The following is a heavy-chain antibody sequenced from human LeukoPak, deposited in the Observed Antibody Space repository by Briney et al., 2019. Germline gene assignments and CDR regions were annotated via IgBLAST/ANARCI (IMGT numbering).Heavy chain of an antibody. CDR3: ARGNYDFWSGGYGMDV. V-gene: IGHV4-30-2*01. Sequence: SETLSLTCAVSGGSISSRGYSWSWIRQPPGKGLEWIGYIYHSGSTYYNPSLKSRVTISVDRSKNQFSLKLSSVTAADTAVYYCARGNYDFWSGGYGMDVWGQGTTVTVSS. CDR2: IYHSGST. CDR1: GGSISSRGYS. D-gene: IGHD3-3*01. J-gene: IGHJ6*02.